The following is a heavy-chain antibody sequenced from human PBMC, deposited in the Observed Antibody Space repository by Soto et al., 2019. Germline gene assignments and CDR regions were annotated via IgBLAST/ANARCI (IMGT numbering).Heavy chain of an antibody. Sequence: SETLSLTCTVSGGSVNTGYWWSWVRQPPGKGLEWIGEVHHSGTTNYIQSLTSRLTMSVDKSGNQVSRELASVAAADTAVYYCARGVSYRWVYWGQGTLVTVSS. V-gene: IGHV4-4*02. J-gene: IGHJ4*02. CDR1: GGSVNTGYW. CDR3: ARGVSYRWVY. CDR2: VHHSGTT. D-gene: IGHD3-16*02.